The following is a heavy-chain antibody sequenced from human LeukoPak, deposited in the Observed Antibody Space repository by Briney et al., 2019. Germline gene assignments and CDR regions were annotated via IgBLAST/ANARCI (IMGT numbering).Heavy chain of an antibody. CDR3: ARESLLQVNWFDP. J-gene: IGHJ5*02. CDR2: INPNSGGT. Sequence: GASVKVSCKASGYTFTSYGISWVRQAPGQGLEWMGWINPNSGGTNYAQKFQGRVTMTRDTSISTAYTELSRLRSDDTAVYYCARESLLQVNWFDPWGQGTLVTVSS. D-gene: IGHD3-22*01. V-gene: IGHV1-2*02. CDR1: GYTFTSYG.